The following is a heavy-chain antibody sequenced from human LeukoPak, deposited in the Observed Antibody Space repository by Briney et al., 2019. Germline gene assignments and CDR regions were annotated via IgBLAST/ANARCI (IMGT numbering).Heavy chain of an antibody. Sequence: PSETLSLTCTVSGGSISSYYWSWIRQPPGKGLEWIGYIYYSESTNYNPSLKSRVTISVDTSKNQFSLKLSSVTAADTAVYYCAGGELWPNWFDPWGQGTLVTVSS. J-gene: IGHJ5*02. D-gene: IGHD6-19*01. CDR2: IYYSEST. V-gene: IGHV4-59*08. CDR1: GGSISSYY. CDR3: AGGELWPNWFDP.